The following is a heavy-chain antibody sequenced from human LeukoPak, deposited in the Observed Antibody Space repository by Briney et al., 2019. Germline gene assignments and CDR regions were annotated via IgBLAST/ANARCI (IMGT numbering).Heavy chain of an antibody. J-gene: IGHJ4*02. CDR3: AREDSGYDFDY. Sequence: GGSLRLSCAASGFTFSSYSMNWVRQAPGKGLEWVSYISSSSSTIYYADSVKGRFTISRDNAKNSLYLQMNSLRAEDTAVYYCAREDSGYDFDYWGQGTLVTVSS. CDR1: GFTFSSYS. V-gene: IGHV3-48*01. CDR2: ISSSSSTI. D-gene: IGHD5-12*01.